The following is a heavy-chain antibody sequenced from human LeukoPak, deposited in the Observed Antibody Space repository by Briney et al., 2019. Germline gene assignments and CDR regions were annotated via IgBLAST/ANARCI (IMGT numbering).Heavy chain of an antibody. V-gene: IGHV4-31*03. CDR3: ATGFPGYCSSTSCYGL. D-gene: IGHD2-2*01. CDR2: IYYSGST. J-gene: IGHJ4*02. CDR1: GGSISSGGYY. Sequence: SETLSLTCTVSGGSISSGGYYWSWIRQHPGKGLEWIGYIYYSGSTYYNPSLKSRVTISVDTSKNQFSLKLSSVTAADTAVYYSATGFPGYCSSTSCYGLWGQGTLVTVSS.